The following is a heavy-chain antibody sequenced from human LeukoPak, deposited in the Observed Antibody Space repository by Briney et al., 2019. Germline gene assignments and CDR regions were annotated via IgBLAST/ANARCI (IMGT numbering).Heavy chain of an antibody. J-gene: IGHJ4*02. CDR2: ISGGGDTT. CDR3: AKINGYYDY. Sequence: GGSLRLSCAASGFTFSNFGMSWVRQAPGRGLEWVSGISGGGDTTYYAESVKGRFTISRDNSKNTLFLQMNSLSAEDTAVYYCAKINGYYDYWGQGTLVAVSS. D-gene: IGHD3-22*01. V-gene: IGHV3-23*01. CDR1: GFTFSNFG.